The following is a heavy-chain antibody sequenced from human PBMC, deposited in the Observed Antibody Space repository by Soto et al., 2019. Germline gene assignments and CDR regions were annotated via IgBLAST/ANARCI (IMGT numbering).Heavy chain of an antibody. J-gene: IGHJ4*02. CDR3: ARFSGSHAPHFDY. CDR1: GYTFTIYG. D-gene: IGHD1-26*01. CDR2: ISPDNGNT. Sequence: ASVKVSCKASGYTFTIYGINWVRQAPGQGLEWMGWISPDNGNTNYAQKFQGRVTITADESTSTAYMELSSLRSEDTAVYYCARFSGSHAPHFDYWGQGTLVTVSS. V-gene: IGHV1-18*01.